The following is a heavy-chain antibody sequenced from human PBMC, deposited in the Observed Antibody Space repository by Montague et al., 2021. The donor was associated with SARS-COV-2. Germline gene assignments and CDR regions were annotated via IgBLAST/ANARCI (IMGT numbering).Heavy chain of an antibody. CDR2: IYYSGST. CDR3: ARLVWFGELSSENWFDP. J-gene: IGHJ5*02. Sequence: SETLSLTCTVSGGSISSSSNYWGWIRQPPGKGLEWIGSIYYSGSTYYNSSLKSRVTISVDTSKNQFSLKLNSVTAADTAVYYCARLVWFGELSSENWFDPGGQGTRVTVSS. D-gene: IGHD3-10*01. CDR1: GGSISSSSNY. V-gene: IGHV4-39*01.